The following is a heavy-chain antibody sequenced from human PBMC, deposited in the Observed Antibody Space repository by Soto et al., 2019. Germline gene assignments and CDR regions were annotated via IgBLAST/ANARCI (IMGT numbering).Heavy chain of an antibody. CDR3: VRVYGRSSCFFDS. CDR1: GYSLTSGYH. D-gene: IGHD6-6*01. J-gene: IGHJ4*02. V-gene: IGHV4-38-2*01. CDR2: IYHSGTT. Sequence: SETLSLTCGVSGYSLTSGYHWGWIRQPPGKGLEWIGTIYHSGTTYYNPSLMSRVTMSVDTSKNQFSLKVTSATAADTAVYFCVRVYGRSSCFFDSWGQGTLVTV.